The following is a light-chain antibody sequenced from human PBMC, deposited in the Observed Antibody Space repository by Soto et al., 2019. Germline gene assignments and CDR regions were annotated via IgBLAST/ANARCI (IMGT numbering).Light chain of an antibody. CDR2: GAS. J-gene: IGKJ1*01. V-gene: IGKV3-20*01. CDR1: QSVSGSF. CDR3: QQYGNSSWT. Sequence: ELVSTQSPGTLSLSPGERATLSCRASQSVSGSFLAWYQQKPGQAPRLLIHGASNRATGIPDGFSGSGSGTEFTLTISRLEPEDFAVYYCQQYGNSSWTFGLGTKVEIK.